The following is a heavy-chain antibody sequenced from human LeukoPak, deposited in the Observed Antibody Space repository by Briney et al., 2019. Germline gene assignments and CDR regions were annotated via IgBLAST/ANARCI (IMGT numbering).Heavy chain of an antibody. V-gene: IGHV4-61*02. CDR3: ARDGGSRYSSGWYP. CDR2: IYTSGST. J-gene: IGHJ5*02. D-gene: IGHD6-19*01. Sequence: SETLSLTCTVSGGSISSGSYYWSWIRQPAGKGLEWIGRIYTSGSTNYNPSLKSRVTISVDTSKNQFSLKLTSVTAADTAVYYCARDGGSRYSSGWYPWGQGTLVTVSS. CDR1: GGSISSGSYY.